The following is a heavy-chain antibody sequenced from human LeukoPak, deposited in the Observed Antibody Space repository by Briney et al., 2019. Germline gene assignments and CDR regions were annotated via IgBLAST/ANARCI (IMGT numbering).Heavy chain of an antibody. CDR2: IIPISGTA. J-gene: IGHJ6*03. D-gene: IGHD3-10*01. CDR3: ARGRYYYGSGSYYNVGPYYYYYMDV. CDR1: GGTFSSYA. Sequence: ASVKVSCKASGGTFSSYAISWVRQAPGQGLEWMGGIIPISGTANYAQKFQGRVTITADKSTSTAYMELSSLRSEDTAVYYCARGRYYYGSGSYYNVGPYYYYYMDVWGKGTTVTVSS. V-gene: IGHV1-69*06.